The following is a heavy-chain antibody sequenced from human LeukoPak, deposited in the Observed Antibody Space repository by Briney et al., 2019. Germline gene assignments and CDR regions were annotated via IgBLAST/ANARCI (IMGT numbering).Heavy chain of an antibody. D-gene: IGHD3-10*02. CDR1: GFTFSSYW. J-gene: IGHJ4*02. V-gene: IGHV3-43*01. CDR2: AGWAGGTT. CDR3: AKELDTMFFDY. Sequence: GGSLRLSCAASGFTFSSYWMNWVRQAPGKGLVWVSLAGWAGGTTFYSDSVRGRFTISRDSGRKSVYLQMNSLTTDDIAFYFCAKELDTMFFDYWGQGALVTVSS.